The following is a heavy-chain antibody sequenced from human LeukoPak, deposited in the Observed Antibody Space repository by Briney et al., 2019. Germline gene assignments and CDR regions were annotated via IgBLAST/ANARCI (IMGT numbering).Heavy chain of an antibody. CDR3: ARAGIFRRYYYGSGSYYPYYFDY. V-gene: IGHV4-59*12. D-gene: IGHD3-10*01. CDR2: IYYSGST. J-gene: IGHJ4*02. Sequence: PSETLSLTCTVSGGSISSYYWSWIRQPPGKGLEWIGYIYYSGSTNYNPSLKSRVTISVDTSKNQFSLKLSSVTAADTAVYYCARAGIFRRYYYGSGSYYPYYFDYWGQGTLVTVSS. CDR1: GGSISSYY.